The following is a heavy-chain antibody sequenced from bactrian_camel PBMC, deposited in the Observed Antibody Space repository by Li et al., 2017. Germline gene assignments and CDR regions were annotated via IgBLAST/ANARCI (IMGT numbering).Heavy chain of an antibody. J-gene: IGHJ4*01. Sequence: VQLVESGGGLVQPGGSLRLSCAASGYTYNRNCMAWFRQAPGKEREGVARIATGSGNTYYADSVKGRFTISQDNAKNTLYLQMDDLKPEDSAMYYCAAEKTGVTSGAAWWRVSGIYTYWGQGTQVTVS. CDR3: AAEKTGVTSGAAWWRVSGIYTY. CDR1: GYTYNRNC. D-gene: IGHD7*01. V-gene: IGHV3S1*01. CDR2: IATGSGNT.